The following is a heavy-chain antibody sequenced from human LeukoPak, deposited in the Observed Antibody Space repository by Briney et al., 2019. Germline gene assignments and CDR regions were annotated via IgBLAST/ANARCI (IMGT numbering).Heavy chain of an antibody. CDR1: EFTFNSYS. Sequence: GGTLRLSCAASEFTFNSYSTSWVRQAPGKGLEWGSAISGSGGSTYYADSVKGRFTISRDNSKNTLYLQMISLRAEDTAIYYCAKDHRLSGSGWEYYFDYWGQGTLVTVSS. V-gene: IGHV3-23*01. D-gene: IGHD6-19*01. CDR3: AKDHRLSGSGWEYYFDY. J-gene: IGHJ4*02. CDR2: ISGSGGST.